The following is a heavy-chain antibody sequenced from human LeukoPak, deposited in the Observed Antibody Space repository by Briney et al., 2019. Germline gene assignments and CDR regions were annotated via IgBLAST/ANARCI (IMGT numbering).Heavy chain of an antibody. CDR3: ANSGGDPLDY. CDR1: GFTFSSYD. J-gene: IGHJ4*02. V-gene: IGHV3-30*02. Sequence: GGSLRLSCAASGFTFSSYDIHWVRQAPGKGLEWVAFIRYDGSNKYYADSVKGRFTISRDNSKNTLYLQMNSLRAEDTAVYYCANSGGDPLDYWGQGTLVTVSS. CDR2: IRYDGSNK. D-gene: IGHD2-21*02.